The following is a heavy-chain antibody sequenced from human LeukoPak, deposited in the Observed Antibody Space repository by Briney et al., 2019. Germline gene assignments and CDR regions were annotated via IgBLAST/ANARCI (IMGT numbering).Heavy chain of an antibody. V-gene: IGHV3-23*01. CDR3: AKDMEPWFGESSYAFDI. Sequence: GGSLRLSCAASGFTFSSYAMSWVRQAPGKGLEWVSAISGSGGSTYYADSVKGRFTISRDNSKNTLYLQMNSLRAEDTALYYCAKDMEPWFGESSYAFDIWGQGTMVTVSS. CDR1: GFTFSSYA. CDR2: ISGSGGST. D-gene: IGHD3-10*01. J-gene: IGHJ3*02.